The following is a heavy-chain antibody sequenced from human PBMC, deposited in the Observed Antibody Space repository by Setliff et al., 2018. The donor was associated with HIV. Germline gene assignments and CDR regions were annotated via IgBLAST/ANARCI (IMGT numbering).Heavy chain of an antibody. Sequence: GASVKVSCKASGGTFSSYAISWVRQAPGQGLEWMGWINPKSDGTNYAQKFQGRVTMTRDTSISTAYMEVSRLRSDDTAVYYCARDHCSSSGCYEYSYYGMDVWGQGTTVTVSS. CDR3: ARDHCSSSGCYEYSYYGMDV. D-gene: IGHD2-2*01. CDR1: GGTFSSYA. CDR2: INPKSDGT. V-gene: IGHV1-2*02. J-gene: IGHJ6*02.